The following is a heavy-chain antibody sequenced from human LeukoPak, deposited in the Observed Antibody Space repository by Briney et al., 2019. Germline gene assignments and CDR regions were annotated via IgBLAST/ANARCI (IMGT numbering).Heavy chain of an antibody. J-gene: IGHJ4*02. D-gene: IGHD6-13*01. CDR2: ISYDGSKK. Sequence: PGRSLRLSCAAAGFTFSSYAMHWVRQAPGKGVEWVAGISYDGSKKYYGDSVKGRFTVSRDNSKNTLYLQMNSLRAEDTAVYYCARGRAAAGPFDYWGQGTLVTVSS. V-gene: IGHV3-30-3*01. CDR3: ARGRAAAGPFDY. CDR1: GFTFSSYA.